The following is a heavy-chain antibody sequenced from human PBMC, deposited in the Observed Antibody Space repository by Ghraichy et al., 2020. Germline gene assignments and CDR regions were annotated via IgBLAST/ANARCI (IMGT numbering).Heavy chain of an antibody. D-gene: IGHD3-22*01. CDR3: ARKPKDAPGGCGYPYYYGLDV. V-gene: IGHV4-34*01. CDR2: ITHRGIP. Sequence: SETLSLTCAVYGGSFSDYDWTWIRQPPGKGPEWIGEITHRGIPNYHPSLTGRVTISVDTSKNQFSLRLRSVTAADTAVYYCARKPKDAPGGCGYPYYYGLDVWGQGTPVTVSS. J-gene: IGHJ6*02. CDR1: GGSFSDYD.